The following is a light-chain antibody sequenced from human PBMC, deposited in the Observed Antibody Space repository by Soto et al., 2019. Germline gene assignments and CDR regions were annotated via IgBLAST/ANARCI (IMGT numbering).Light chain of an antibody. Sequence: QSALTQPASVSGSPGQSITIYCIGTSSDVGGYNYVSWYQQHPGKAPKLMIYEVSNGPSGVSNRFSGSKSGNTASLTISGLQAEDEADYYCSSYTSSSTFWVFGGGTQLTVL. CDR3: SSYTSSSTFWV. J-gene: IGLJ3*02. CDR2: EVS. V-gene: IGLV2-14*01. CDR1: SSDVGGYNY.